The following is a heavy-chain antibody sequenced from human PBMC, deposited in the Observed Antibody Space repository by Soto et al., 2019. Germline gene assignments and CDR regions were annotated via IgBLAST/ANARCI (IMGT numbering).Heavy chain of an antibody. D-gene: IGHD6-13*01. J-gene: IGHJ3*02. CDR2: IWYDGSNK. CDR1: GFTFSSYG. CDR3: AREFISSWYQRHHDAFDI. V-gene: IGHV3-33*01. Sequence: PGGSLRLSCAASGFTFSSYGMHWVRQAPGEGLEWVAVIWYDGSNKYYADSVKGRFTISRDNSKNTLYLQMNSLRAEDTAVYYCAREFISSWYQRHHDAFDIWGQGTMVTVSS.